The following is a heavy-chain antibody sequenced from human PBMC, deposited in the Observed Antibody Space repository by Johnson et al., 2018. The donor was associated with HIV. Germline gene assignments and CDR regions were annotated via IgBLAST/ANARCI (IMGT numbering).Heavy chain of an antibody. J-gene: IGHJ3*02. D-gene: IGHD3-16*01. V-gene: IGHV3-30-3*01. CDR1: GFTFSSYD. CDR3: ARGSRYTYDNDDVHLLHAFDI. Sequence: QVQLVESGGGVVQPGRSMRLSCAASGFTFSSYDLHWVRQAPGKGLEWVAVISYDGINKYYADSVKGRFTISRDNSKNTLYLQMNSLRPEDTAVYYCARGSRYTYDNDDVHLLHAFDIWGQGTMVTVSS. CDR2: ISYDGINK.